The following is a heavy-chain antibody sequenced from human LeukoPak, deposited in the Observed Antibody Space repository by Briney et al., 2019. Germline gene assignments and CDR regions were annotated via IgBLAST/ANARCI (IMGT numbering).Heavy chain of an antibody. CDR1: GFTFSDFA. Sequence: GGSLRLSCAASGFTFSDFAMHWVRQAPGKGLEWVTLISYNGVVKYYADSVKGRFTISRDNSKNTLYLQMDTLRAEDTAVYYCAKAKNGTNSLDNWGKGTLVTVP. D-gene: IGHD2-21*01. V-gene: IGHV3-30-3*01. CDR3: AKAKNGTNSLDN. J-gene: IGHJ4*02. CDR2: ISYNGVVK.